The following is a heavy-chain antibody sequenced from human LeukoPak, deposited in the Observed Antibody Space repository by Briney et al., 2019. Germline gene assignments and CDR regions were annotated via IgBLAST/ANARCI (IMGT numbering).Heavy chain of an antibody. D-gene: IGHD1-26*01. J-gene: IGHJ3*02. CDR1: GFSFGGIA. Sequence: GGALRFSCVASGFSFGGIAWTWVGKVQGKGWKWVSIISVGGGSTYYADSVKGRFTVSRDDSRSTLYLRMSDLRADDTAVYYCVRAPSGLIKGSYDMWGQGTMVTVSS. V-gene: IGHV3-23*01. CDR3: VRAPSGLIKGSYDM. CDR2: ISVGGGST.